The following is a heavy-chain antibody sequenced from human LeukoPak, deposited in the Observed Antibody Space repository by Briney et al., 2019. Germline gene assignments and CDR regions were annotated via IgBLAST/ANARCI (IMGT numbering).Heavy chain of an antibody. CDR3: ARRAFSGQGFDP. CDR1: EFTFRSYP. D-gene: IGHD6-25*01. CDR2: ISYDGSNI. V-gene: IGHV3-30*04. Sequence: GRSLRLSCAASEFTFRSYPLHWVRQAPGKGLEWVAVISYDGSNIYYADSMKGRFTISRGNSKNTLYLQINSLRAEDTAVYFCARRAFSGQGFDPWGQGTLVTVSS. J-gene: IGHJ5*02.